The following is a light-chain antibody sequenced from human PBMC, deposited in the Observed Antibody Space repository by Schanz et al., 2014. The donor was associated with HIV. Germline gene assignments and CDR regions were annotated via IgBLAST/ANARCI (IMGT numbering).Light chain of an antibody. CDR3: SSYAGSKVV. J-gene: IGLJ2*01. CDR2: EVS. V-gene: IGLV2-8*01. Sequence: QSALTQPPSASGSPGQSVTISCTGTSSDVGGYNYVSWYQQHPGKAPKIMIYEVSKRPSGVPDRFSGSKSGNTAFLTISGLQAEDEADYYCSSYAGSKVVFGGGTKLTVL. CDR1: SSDVGGYNY.